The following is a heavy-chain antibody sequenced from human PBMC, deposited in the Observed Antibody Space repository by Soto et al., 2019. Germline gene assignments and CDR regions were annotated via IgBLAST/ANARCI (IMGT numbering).Heavy chain of an antibody. Sequence: EVQLVESGGGLVQPGGSLRLSCAASGFTFSLYSMSWVRQAPGKGLEWVSYISRSSTGIHYADSVKGRFTISRDDATXXXXXXXXXXXXXXXXXXXXXXXVTWGLDVWGQGTTVSISS. CDR1: GFTFSLYS. CDR2: ISRSSTGI. J-gene: IGHJ6*02. CDR3: XXXVTWGLDV. D-gene: IGHD5-18*01. V-gene: IGHV3-48*01.